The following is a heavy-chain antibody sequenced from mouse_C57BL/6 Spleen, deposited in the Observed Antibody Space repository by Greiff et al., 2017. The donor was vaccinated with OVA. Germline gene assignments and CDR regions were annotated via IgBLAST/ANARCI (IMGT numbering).Heavy chain of an antibody. CDR2: ISSGSSTI. J-gene: IGHJ4*01. D-gene: IGHD2-1*01. V-gene: IGHV5-17*01. CDR3: ARPIYYGNLYYAMDY. CDR1: GFTFSDYG. Sequence: DVMLVESGGGLVKPGGSLKLSCAASGFTFSDYGMHWVRQAPEKGLEWVAYISSGSSTIYYADTVKGRFTISRDNAKNTLFLQMTSLRSEDTAMYYCARPIYYGNLYYAMDYWGQGTSVTVSS.